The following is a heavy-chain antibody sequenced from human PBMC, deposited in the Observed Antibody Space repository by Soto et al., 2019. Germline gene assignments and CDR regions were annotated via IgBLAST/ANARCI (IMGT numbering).Heavy chain of an antibody. D-gene: IGHD2-15*01. CDR1: GFTFSNAW. V-gene: IGHV3-15*07. Sequence: GGSLRLSCAASGFTFSNAWMNWVRQAPGKGLEWVGRIKSKTDGGTTDYAAPVKGRFTISRDDSKNTLYLQMNSLKTGDTAVYYCTTDVVGGAPLYCSGGSCYQAGIREYYYYGMDVWGQGTTVTVSS. J-gene: IGHJ6*02. CDR3: TTDVVGGAPLYCSGGSCYQAGIREYYYYGMDV. CDR2: IKSKTDGGTT.